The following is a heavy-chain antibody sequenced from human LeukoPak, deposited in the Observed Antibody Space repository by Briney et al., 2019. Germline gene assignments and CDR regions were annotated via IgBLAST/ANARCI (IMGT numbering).Heavy chain of an antibody. Sequence: SETLSLTCALSGGSIKNYYWSWIRQPLGKGLEWIGYVYYTGTTSYNPSLKSRVSISVETSKNQFSLTLNSVTAADTAVYHCARQSDPYYHYGLDFWGQGTTVIVSS. J-gene: IGHJ6*02. V-gene: IGHV4-59*01. CDR1: GGSIKNYY. CDR2: VYYTGTT. CDR3: ARQSDPYYHYGLDF.